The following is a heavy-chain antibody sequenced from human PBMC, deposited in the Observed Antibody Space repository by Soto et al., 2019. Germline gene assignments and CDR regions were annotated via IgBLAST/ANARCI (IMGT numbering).Heavy chain of an antibody. D-gene: IGHD2-2*01. J-gene: IGHJ3*02. CDR1: GYTFTSCA. CDR2: INAGNGNT. Sequence: ASVKVSCKASGYTFTSCAMHWVRQAPGQRLEWMGWINAGNGNTKYSQKFQGRVTITRDTSASTAYMELSSLRSEDTAVYYCVVVPAAPYDAFDIWGQGTMVTVSS. CDR3: VVVPAAPYDAFDI. V-gene: IGHV1-3*01.